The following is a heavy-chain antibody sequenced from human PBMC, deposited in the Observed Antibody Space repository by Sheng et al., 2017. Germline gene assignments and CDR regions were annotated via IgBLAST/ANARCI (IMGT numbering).Heavy chain of an antibody. D-gene: IGHD6-19*01. CDR2: IYSGGNT. J-gene: IGHJ4*02. Sequence: EVRLVESGGGLVRPGGSLRLSCAVSGFTVRSNYMSWVRQAPGKGLEWVSVIYSGGNTYYADSVKGRFTISRDNSKNTLYLQMNSLRAEDTAVYYCASQIKGISVAGTGRVCWDYWGQGTLVTVSS. CDR3: ASQIKGISVAGTGRVCWDY. V-gene: IGHV3-66*04. CDR1: GFTVRSNY.